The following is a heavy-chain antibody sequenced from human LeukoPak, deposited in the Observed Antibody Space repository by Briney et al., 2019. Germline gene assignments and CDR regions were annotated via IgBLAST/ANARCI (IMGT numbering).Heavy chain of an antibody. CDR3: AKLSGIRGTHLVISD. CDR1: GFTFTTYD. J-gene: IGHJ4*02. D-gene: IGHD3-9*01. V-gene: IGHV3-30*18. CDR2: ISYDGTNK. Sequence: GGSLRLSCVASGFTFTTYDMHWVRQAPGKGLEWVSVISYDGTNKYYADSVKGRFTISRDNSKNTLYLLTNSLRAEDTAVYFCAKLSGIRGTHLVISDWGQGTLVTVSS.